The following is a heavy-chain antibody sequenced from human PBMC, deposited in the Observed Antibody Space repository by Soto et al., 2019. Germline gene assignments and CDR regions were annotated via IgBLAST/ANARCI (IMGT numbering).Heavy chain of an antibody. Sequence: PRGSLRLSCAASGFPFSNYEMNWVRQAPGKGLEWISYISYSVGTIYYADSVKGRFSISRDNAENSLYLQMNSLKAEDTAVYYCARAGGSGTYFSYYYYAMDVWGQGTTVTVSS. V-gene: IGHV3-48*03. CDR3: ARAGGSGTYFSYYYYAMDV. D-gene: IGHD3-10*01. J-gene: IGHJ6*02. CDR1: GFPFSNYE. CDR2: ISYSVGTI.